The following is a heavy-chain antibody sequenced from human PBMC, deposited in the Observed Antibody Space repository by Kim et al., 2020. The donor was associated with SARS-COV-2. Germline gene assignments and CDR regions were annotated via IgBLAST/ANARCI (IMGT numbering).Heavy chain of an antibody. CDR3: AKQNYYGSGSYGLGGY. V-gene: IGHV3-23*01. D-gene: IGHD3-10*01. J-gene: IGHJ4*02. CDR1: GFTFSSYA. CDR2: ISGSGGST. Sequence: GGSLRLSCAASGFTFSSYAMSWVRQAPGKGLEWVSAISGSGGSTYYADSVKGRFTISRDNSKNTLYLQMNSLRAEDTAVYYCAKQNYYGSGSYGLGGYWGQGTLVTVSS.